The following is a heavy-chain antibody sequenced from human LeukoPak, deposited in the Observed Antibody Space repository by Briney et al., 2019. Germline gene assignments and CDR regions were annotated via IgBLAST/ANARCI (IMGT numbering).Heavy chain of an antibody. D-gene: IGHD3-16*02. CDR3: ARGRSYDYVWGSYRLVPYFDY. CDR1: GGSISSYY. CDR2: IYYSGST. Sequence: SETLSLTCTVSGGSISSYYWSWIRQPPGKGLEWIGYIYYSGSTYYNPSLKSRVTISVDTSKNQFSLKLSSVTAADTAVYYCARGRSYDYVWGSYRLVPYFDYWAREPWSPSPQ. V-gene: IGHV4-59*12. J-gene: IGHJ4*02.